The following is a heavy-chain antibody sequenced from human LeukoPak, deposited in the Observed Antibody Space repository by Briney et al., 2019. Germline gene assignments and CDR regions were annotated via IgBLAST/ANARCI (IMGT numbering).Heavy chain of an antibody. Sequence: PSETLSLTCAVYGGSFSDYYWSWTRQPPGKGLEWIGEINHSGSTNYSPSLKSRVTISVDTSKNQFSLKLSSVTAADTAVYYCARQGVGATGFDYWGQGTLVTVSS. V-gene: IGHV4-34*01. CDR3: ARQGVGATGFDY. CDR2: INHSGST. J-gene: IGHJ4*02. CDR1: GGSFSDYY. D-gene: IGHD1-26*01.